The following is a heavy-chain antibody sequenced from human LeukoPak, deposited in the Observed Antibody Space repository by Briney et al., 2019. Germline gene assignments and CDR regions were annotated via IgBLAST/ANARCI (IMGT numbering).Heavy chain of an antibody. D-gene: IGHD5-18*01. CDR3: ARHSGYSYGYAYYYYYMAV. CDR2: IYYSGST. CDR1: GCAISSNSYY. V-gene: IGHV4-39*01. J-gene: IGHJ6*03. Sequence: PSETLSLTCTVSGCAISSNSYYWGWIRQPPGKGLEWIGSIYYSGSTYYNPSIKRRVTIFVDPSKNQFSLTLSSVTAADTAVYYCARHSGYSYGYAYYYYYMAVWGKGTTVTVSS.